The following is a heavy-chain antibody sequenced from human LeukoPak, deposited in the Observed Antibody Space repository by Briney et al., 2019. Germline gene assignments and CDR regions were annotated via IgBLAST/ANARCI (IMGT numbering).Heavy chain of an antibody. Sequence: SETLSLTCIVSGGSISSSYWSWIRQPPGKGLEWIGYIYYSGSTNYNPSLNSRVTISVDTSKNLFSLKLSSVTAADPALYYCAKTNWGAFDSWGQGTM. D-gene: IGHD7-27*01. V-gene: IGHV4-59*12. CDR3: AKTNWGAFDS. J-gene: IGHJ3*02. CDR2: IYYSGST. CDR1: GGSISSSY.